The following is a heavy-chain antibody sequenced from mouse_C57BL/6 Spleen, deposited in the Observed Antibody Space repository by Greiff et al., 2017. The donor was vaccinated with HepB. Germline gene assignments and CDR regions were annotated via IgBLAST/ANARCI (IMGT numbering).Heavy chain of an antibody. CDR3: ARGRLGRVFDY. D-gene: IGHD4-1*01. CDR2: INPNNGGT. CDR1: GYTFTDYN. J-gene: IGHJ2*01. Sequence: EVHLVESGPELVKPGASVKIPCKVSGYTFTDYNMDWVKQSHGKSLEWIGDINPNNGGTIYNQKFKGKATLTVDKSSSTAYMELRSLTSEDTAVYYCARGRLGRVFDYWGQGTTLTVSS. V-gene: IGHV1-18*01.